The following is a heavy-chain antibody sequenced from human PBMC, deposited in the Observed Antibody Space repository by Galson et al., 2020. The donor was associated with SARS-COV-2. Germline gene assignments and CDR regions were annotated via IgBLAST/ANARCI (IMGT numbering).Heavy chain of an antibody. D-gene: IGHD6-19*01. Sequence: SETLSLTCTVSGGSISSGSYYWSWIRQPAGKGLEWIGRIYTSGSPNYNPSLQSRVTISIDTSKNQFSLELTSVTAADTAVYFCSYGVVAGTGYWGQGILVTVSS. V-gene: IGHV4-61*02. CDR2: IYTSGSP. J-gene: IGHJ4*02. CDR1: GGSISSGSYY. CDR3: SYGVVAGTGY.